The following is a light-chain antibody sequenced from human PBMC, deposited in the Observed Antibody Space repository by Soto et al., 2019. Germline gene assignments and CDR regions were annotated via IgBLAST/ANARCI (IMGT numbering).Light chain of an antibody. CDR3: SSYTRSTTRV. J-gene: IGLJ2*01. Sequence: QSVLTQPASVSGSPGQSITISCTGTSSDVGAYDYVSWYQQHPGKAPKLMIYDVNNRPSGVSNRFSGSKSGNTASLTISGLQAEDEADYYCSSYTRSTTRVFGGGTQLTVL. CDR2: DVN. CDR1: SSDVGAYDY. V-gene: IGLV2-14*03.